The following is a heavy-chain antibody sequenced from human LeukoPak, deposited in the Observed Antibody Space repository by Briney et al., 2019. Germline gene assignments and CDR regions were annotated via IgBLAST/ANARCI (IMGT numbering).Heavy chain of an antibody. Sequence: GGSLRLSCAASRFTFSTYWMSWVRQAPGKGLEWVANIKQDGSEKYYVDSVKGRFTISRDNAKDSLYLQMNSLRAEDTAVYYCARDLLGYCSSTSCSYYYYGMDVWGQGTTVTVSS. CDR1: RFTFSTYW. CDR2: IKQDGSEK. CDR3: ARDLLGYCSSTSCSYYYYGMDV. D-gene: IGHD2-2*01. V-gene: IGHV3-7*03. J-gene: IGHJ6*02.